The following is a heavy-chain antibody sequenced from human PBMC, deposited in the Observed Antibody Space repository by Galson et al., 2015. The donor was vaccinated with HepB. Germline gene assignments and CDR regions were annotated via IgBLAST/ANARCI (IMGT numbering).Heavy chain of an antibody. Sequence: SLRLSCAASGFTFSNAWMSWVRQAPGKGLEWVGRIKSKTDGGTTDYAAPVKGRFTISRDNSKNTLYLQMNSLRAEDTAVYYCARDLADMSIAARSSSMDVWGKGTTVTVSS. CDR1: GFTFSNAW. J-gene: IGHJ6*04. CDR3: ARDLADMSIAARSSSMDV. D-gene: IGHD6-6*01. CDR2: IKSKTDGGTT. V-gene: IGHV3-15*01.